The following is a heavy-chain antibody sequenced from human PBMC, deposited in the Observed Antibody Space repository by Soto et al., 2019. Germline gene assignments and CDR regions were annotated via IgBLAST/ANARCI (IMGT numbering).Heavy chain of an antibody. V-gene: IGHV3-73*01. CDR3: TSTPGIAVASFAI. J-gene: IGHJ3*02. Sequence: PGGSLRLSCAASGFTFSGSAMHWVRQASGKGLEWVGRIRSKANSYATAYAASVKGRFTISRDDSKNTAYLQMNSLKTEDTAVYYCTSTPGIAVASFAIWGQGTMVTVSS. CDR2: IRSKANSYAT. D-gene: IGHD6-19*01. CDR1: GFTFSGSA.